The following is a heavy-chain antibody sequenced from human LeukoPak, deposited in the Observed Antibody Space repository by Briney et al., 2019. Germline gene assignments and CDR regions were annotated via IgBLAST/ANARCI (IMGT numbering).Heavy chain of an antibody. D-gene: IGHD4-17*01. CDR3: ARAFYGDLDY. CDR1: GFTFSSYV. V-gene: IGHV3-64*01. J-gene: IGHJ4*02. CDR2: ISSNGGST. Sequence: GGSLRLSCAASGFTFSSYVMYWVRQAPGKGLEYVSSISSNGGSTYYANSVKGRFTISRDNSKNTLYLQMGSLRAEDMAVYYCARAFYGDLDYWGQGTLVTVSS.